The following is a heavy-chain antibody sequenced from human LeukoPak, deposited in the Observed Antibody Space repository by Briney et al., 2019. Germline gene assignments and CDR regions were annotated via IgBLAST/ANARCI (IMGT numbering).Heavy chain of an antibody. CDR1: GFTFSSYW. CDR3: ARLPSFIVVVPADNYFDY. D-gene: IGHD2-2*01. CDR2: IKHDGSEK. Sequence: GGSLRLSCAASGFTFSSYWMSWVRQAPGQELEWVANIKHDGSEKYYVDSVRGRFTISRDNAKNSLYLQMNSLRAEDTAVYYCARLPSFIVVVPADNYFDYWGQGTLVTVSS. V-gene: IGHV3-7*05. J-gene: IGHJ4*02.